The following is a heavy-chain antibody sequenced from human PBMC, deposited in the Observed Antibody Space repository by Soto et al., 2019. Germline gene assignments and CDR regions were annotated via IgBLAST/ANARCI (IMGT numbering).Heavy chain of an antibody. CDR3: ARDLWGYCGPDCYPLAV. CDR2: MYNTGST. J-gene: IGHJ6*02. V-gene: IGHV4-59*01. CDR1: VAAIRSVQ. Sequence: LTLTGIVLVAAIRSVQGSRIRHPPGKGLEWIGYMYNTGSTVYNPYFKSRVTISVDTSKNQFSLKLNSVTAADTAVYYCARDLWGYCGPDCYPLAVWGQGPTVT. D-gene: IGHD2-21*02.